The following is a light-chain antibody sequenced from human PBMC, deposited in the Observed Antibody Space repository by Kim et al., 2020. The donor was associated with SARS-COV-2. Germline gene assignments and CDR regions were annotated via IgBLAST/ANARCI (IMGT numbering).Light chain of an antibody. J-gene: IGKJ1*01. CDR2: DSS. V-gene: IGKV1-5*01. Sequence: DLRVTQSPSPLSASVGDRVTITCRTNEEIHSWLAWYQQKPGKAPNLLIYDSSTLATGVPSRFSGSGSGTEFTLTISSLQPDDSATYYCQQYNSYWTFGQGTKVDIK. CDR1: EEIHSW. CDR3: QQYNSYWT.